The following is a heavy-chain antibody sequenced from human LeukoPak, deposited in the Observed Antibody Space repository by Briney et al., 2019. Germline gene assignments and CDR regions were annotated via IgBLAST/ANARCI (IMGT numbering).Heavy chain of an antibody. CDR2: ISSSSSTI. CDR1: GFTFSSYS. CDR3: ARESAYGGNSDDAFDI. V-gene: IGHV3-48*04. Sequence: PGGSLRLSCAASGFTFSSYSMNWVRQAPGKGPEWVSYISSSSSTIYYADSVKGRFTISRDNAKNSLYLQMNSLRAEDTAVYYCARESAYGGNSDDAFDIWGQGTMVTVSS. J-gene: IGHJ3*02. D-gene: IGHD4-23*01.